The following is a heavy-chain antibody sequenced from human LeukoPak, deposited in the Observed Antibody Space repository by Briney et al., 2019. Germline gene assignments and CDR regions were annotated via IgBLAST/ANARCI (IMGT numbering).Heavy chain of an antibody. CDR3: AWSGVTHGLDV. CDR1: GFSLSNCW. Sequence: GGSLRLSCAASGFSLSNCWMSWVRQAPGEGLEWVANINQDGSDKYCVDSVMGRFTTSKDNAQNSVYLQIKSLRTEDTAIYYCAWSGVTHGLDVWGQGTPVTVS. V-gene: IGHV3-7*01. CDR2: INQDGSDK. D-gene: IGHD3-10*01. J-gene: IGHJ6*02.